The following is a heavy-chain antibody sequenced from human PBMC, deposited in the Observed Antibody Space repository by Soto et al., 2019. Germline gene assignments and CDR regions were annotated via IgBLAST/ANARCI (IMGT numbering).Heavy chain of an antibody. J-gene: IGHJ6*02. D-gene: IGHD5-12*01. CDR1: GYTFTSYG. V-gene: IGHV1-18*01. Sequence: ASVKVSCKASGYTFTSYGISWVRQAPGQGLEWMGWISAYNGNTNYAQKLQGRVTMTTDTSTSTAYMELRSLRSDDTAVYYCARVYSVARDYYYYYGMDVWGQGTTVTVSS. CDR3: ARVYSVARDYYYYYGMDV. CDR2: ISAYNGNT.